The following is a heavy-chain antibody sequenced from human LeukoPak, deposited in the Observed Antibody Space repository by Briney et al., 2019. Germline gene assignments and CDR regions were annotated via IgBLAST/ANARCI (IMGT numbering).Heavy chain of an antibody. CDR2: IKSKTDGGTT. Sequence: GGSLRLSCAASGFTFSNSWMSWVREAPGRGVEGVGRIKSKTDGGTTDYAAPVKGRFTISRDDSKNTLYLQMNSLKTEDTAVYYCTTGDSGYDYRSDYWGQGTLVTVSS. CDR1: GFTFSNSW. CDR3: TTGDSGYDYRSDY. D-gene: IGHD5-12*01. V-gene: IGHV3-15*01. J-gene: IGHJ4*02.